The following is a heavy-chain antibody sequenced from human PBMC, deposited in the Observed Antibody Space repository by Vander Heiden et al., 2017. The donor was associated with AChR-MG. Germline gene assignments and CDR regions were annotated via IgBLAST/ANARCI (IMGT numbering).Heavy chain of an antibody. J-gene: IGHJ6*02. V-gene: IGHV3-9*01. CDR1: GFTFDDSA. CDR3: AKDMGQQLVWDYYYGMDV. D-gene: IGHD6-13*01. Sequence: EVQLVESGGGLVQPGRSLRLSCAASGFTFDDSAMHWVRQAPGKGLEWVSGISWNSGSIGYADSVKGRFTISRDNAKNSLYLQMNSLRAEDTALYYCAKDMGQQLVWDYYYGMDVWGQGTTVTVSS. CDR2: ISWNSGSI.